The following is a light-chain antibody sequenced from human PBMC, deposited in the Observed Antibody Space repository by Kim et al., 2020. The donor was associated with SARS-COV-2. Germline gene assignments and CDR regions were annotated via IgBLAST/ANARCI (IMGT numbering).Light chain of an antibody. CDR2: GAS. CDR1: QSVNSA. J-gene: IGKJ3*01. CDR3: KKYNYWPRP. V-gene: IGKV3-15*01. Sequence: EIVMTQSPATLSVSPGDRATLSCRASQSVNSALAWYQQKPGQAPRLLMYGASTRATGVPARFSGSGSGTEFTLTISSVQSEDFAVYYCKKYNYWPRPFVPGTKVDIK.